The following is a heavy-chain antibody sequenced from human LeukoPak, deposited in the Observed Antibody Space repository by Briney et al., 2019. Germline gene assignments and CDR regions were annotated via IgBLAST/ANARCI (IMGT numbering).Heavy chain of an antibody. CDR3: ARAPYGDSFDP. J-gene: IGHJ5*02. Sequence: PVKVSCKASGFTFTSSAVQWVRQARGQRLEWIGWIVVGSGNTNYAQKFQGRVTITADESTSTAYMELSSLRSEDTAVYYCARAPYGDSFDPWGQGTLVTVSS. V-gene: IGHV1-58*01. CDR2: IVVGSGNT. D-gene: IGHD4-17*01. CDR1: GFTFTSSA.